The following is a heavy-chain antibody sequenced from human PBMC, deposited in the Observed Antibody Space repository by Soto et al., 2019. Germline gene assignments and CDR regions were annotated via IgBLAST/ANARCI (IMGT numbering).Heavy chain of an antibody. CDR1: GFTFSSYW. Sequence: EVQLVESGGGLVQPGGSLRLSCAASGFTFSSYWMHWVRQVPGKGLVWVSRINGDGNSINYADSVKGRFTISRDNAKNTLYLQMNSLRGDDTAVYYCARGSAPVTFDYWGQGTLVTVS. J-gene: IGHJ4*02. CDR3: ARGSAPVTFDY. CDR2: INGDGNSI. V-gene: IGHV3-74*01. D-gene: IGHD4-17*01.